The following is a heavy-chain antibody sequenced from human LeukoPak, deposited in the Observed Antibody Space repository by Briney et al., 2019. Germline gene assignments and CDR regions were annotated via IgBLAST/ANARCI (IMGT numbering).Heavy chain of an antibody. V-gene: IGHV4-34*01. J-gene: IGHJ4*02. CDR1: GGYFSGSN. CDR2: IYNSGST. Sequence: PSETLSLTCAVYGGYFSGSNWSWIRQPPGKGLEWIGEIYNSGSTIYNPSLKSRVTIPVDTSKNQFSLNLISVTAADTAVYYCVRAYDYWGQGTLVTVSS. CDR3: VRAYDY.